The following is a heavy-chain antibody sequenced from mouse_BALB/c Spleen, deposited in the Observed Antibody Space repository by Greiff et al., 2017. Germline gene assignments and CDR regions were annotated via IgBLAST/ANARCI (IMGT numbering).Heavy chain of an antibody. CDR1: GFSLTSYG. D-gene: IGHD3-2*01. CDR2: IWSDGST. J-gene: IGHJ2*01. Sequence: QVHVKQSGPDLVAPSQSLSITCTVSGFSLTSYGVHWVRQPPGKGLEWLVVIWSDGSTTYNSALKSRLSISKDNSKSQVFLNMNSLQTDDTAMYYCARDSSGSLFDYWGQGTTLTVSS. CDR3: ARDSSGSLFDY. V-gene: IGHV2-6-2*01.